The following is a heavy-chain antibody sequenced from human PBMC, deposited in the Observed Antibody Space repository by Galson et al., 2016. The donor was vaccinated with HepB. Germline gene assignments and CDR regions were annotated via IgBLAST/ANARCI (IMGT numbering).Heavy chain of an antibody. Sequence: SLRLSCAASGFTFSSFSMHWVRQAPGKGLEWVAVISYDGSNKYYADSVKGRFTISRDNAKNTLYLQMNSLRAEDTAVYYCARAGNYDFWSGYSTPYYYYGMDVLGQGTTVTVSS. CDR1: GFTFSSFS. CDR2: ISYDGSNK. D-gene: IGHD3-3*01. J-gene: IGHJ6*02. V-gene: IGHV3-30*04. CDR3: ARAGNYDFWSGYSTPYYYYGMDV.